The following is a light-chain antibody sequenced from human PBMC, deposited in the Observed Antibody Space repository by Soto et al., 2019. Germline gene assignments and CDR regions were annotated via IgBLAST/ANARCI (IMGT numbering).Light chain of an antibody. J-gene: IGLJ3*02. Sequence: QSVLTQPPSASGAPGQRVTISCCGSTSNIGSNSVNWYQQVPGTAPRLLIYGSNQRPSGVPDRFSASKSGTSASLVISGLQSEDEASYYCAAWDDNLLGMFGGGTKLTVL. V-gene: IGLV1-44*01. CDR1: TSNIGSNS. CDR3: AAWDDNLLGM. CDR2: GSN.